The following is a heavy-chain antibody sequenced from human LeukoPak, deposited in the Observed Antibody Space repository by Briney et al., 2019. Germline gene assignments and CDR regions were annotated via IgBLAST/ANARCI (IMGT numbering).Heavy chain of an antibody. CDR3: AKDRYYDSSGYYYGDY. V-gene: IGHV3-48*01. CDR1: EFTFSSYS. CDR2: ISSSSSTI. D-gene: IGHD3-22*01. Sequence: GGSLRLSCAASEFTFSSYSMNWVRQAPGKGLEWVSYISSSSSTIYYADSVKGRFTISRDNSKNTLYLQMNSLRAEDTAVYYCAKDRYYDSSGYYYGDYWGQGTLVTVSS. J-gene: IGHJ4*02.